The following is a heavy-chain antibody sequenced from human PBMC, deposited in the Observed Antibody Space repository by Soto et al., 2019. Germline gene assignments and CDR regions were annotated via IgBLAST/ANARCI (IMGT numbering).Heavy chain of an antibody. J-gene: IGHJ4*02. D-gene: IGHD5-18*01. CDR3: ARDRYGYNYGSSHPPDY. CDR2: ISSSSGYT. Sequence: GGSLRLSCAASGFTFSDYYMSWIRQAPGEGLGLVSFISSSSGYTTYADSVMGRFTISRDNAKNSLYLQMNSLRAEDTAVYYCARDRYGYNYGSSHPPDYWGQGTLVTVSS. V-gene: IGHV3-11*06. CDR1: GFTFSDYY.